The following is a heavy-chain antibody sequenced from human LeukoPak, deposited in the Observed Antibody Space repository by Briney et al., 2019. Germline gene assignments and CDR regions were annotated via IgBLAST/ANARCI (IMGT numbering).Heavy chain of an antibody. J-gene: IGHJ2*01. D-gene: IGHD3-22*01. CDR1: GFTFSSYG. CDR2: IRGSGGRT. V-gene: IGHV3-23*01. CDR3: AKFRGADSSDYYSGPWYFDL. Sequence: PGGSLRLSCAASGFTFSSYGMRWVRQAPGKGLEWVAVIRGSGGRTYYADSVKGRFTISRDNSKNTLYLQMNSLRAEETAVYCCAKFRGADSSDYYSGPWYFDLWGRSTLVTVST.